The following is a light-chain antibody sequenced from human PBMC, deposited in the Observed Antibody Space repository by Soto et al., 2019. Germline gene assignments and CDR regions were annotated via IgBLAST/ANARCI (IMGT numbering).Light chain of an antibody. Sequence: IQMTQSPSSLSASVGERVTITCKASQDISKNLNWYQQKPGQAPTLLIYYASSRQTGVPSRFSGSGSATHFTFTISSLQPEDVATYYCQQYDNLLPITFGQGTRLEIK. V-gene: IGKV1-33*01. CDR2: YAS. CDR1: QDISKN. CDR3: QQYDNLLPIT. J-gene: IGKJ5*01.